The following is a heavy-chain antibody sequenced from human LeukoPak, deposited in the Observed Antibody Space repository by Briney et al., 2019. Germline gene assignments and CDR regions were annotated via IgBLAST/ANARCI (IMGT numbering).Heavy chain of an antibody. D-gene: IGHD4-11*01. Sequence: GGSLRLSCAASGFTFSSYAMHWVRQASGKGLEWVAVISYDGSNKYYADSVKGRFTISRDNSKNTLYLQMNSLRAEDTAVCYCARDRRYGNGGYYYGMDVWGQGTTVTVSS. CDR3: ARDRRYGNGGYYYGMDV. CDR1: GFTFSSYA. CDR2: ISYDGSNK. V-gene: IGHV3-30*04. J-gene: IGHJ6*02.